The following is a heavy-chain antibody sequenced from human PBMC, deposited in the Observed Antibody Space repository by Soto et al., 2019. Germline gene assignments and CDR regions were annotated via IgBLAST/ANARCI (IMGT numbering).Heavy chain of an antibody. J-gene: IGHJ4*02. V-gene: IGHV3-33*01. CDR1: GFTFSSYG. D-gene: IGHD6-25*01. Sequence: QTGGSLRLSCAASGFTFSSYGMHWVRQAPGKGLEWVAVIWYDGSNKYYADSVKGRFTISRDNSKNTLYLQMNSLRAEDTAVYYCARDLRRRTLDYWGQGTLVTVSS. CDR3: ARDLRRRTLDY. CDR2: IWYDGSNK.